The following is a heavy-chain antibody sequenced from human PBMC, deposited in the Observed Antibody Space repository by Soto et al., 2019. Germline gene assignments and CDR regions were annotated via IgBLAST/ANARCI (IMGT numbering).Heavy chain of an antibody. CDR1: GYTFTDSY. J-gene: IGHJ4*02. CDR2: LNPDGGST. D-gene: IGHD6-25*01. CDR3: ARDEGAALGFQY. Sequence: QVQLVQSGAEVKEPGASVTVSCKASGYTFTDSYIHWVRQDPAQGLEGMGALNPDGGSTMSIKKSQGRVTLTRDMSTSTVHMVLSALRSDDTATYYCARDEGAALGFQYWGQGTPVNVFS. V-gene: IGHV1-46*01.